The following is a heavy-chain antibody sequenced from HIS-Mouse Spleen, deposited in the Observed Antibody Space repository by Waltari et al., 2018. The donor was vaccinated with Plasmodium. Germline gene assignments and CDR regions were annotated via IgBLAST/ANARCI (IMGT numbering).Heavy chain of an antibody. D-gene: IGHD1-26*01. CDR1: GGSISSSSYY. CDR2: IYYSGST. J-gene: IGHJ4*02. CDR3: ARRGGSYYYFDY. Sequence: QLQLQESGPGLVKPSETLSLTCTVSGGSISSSSYYWGWIRQPPGKGLEWIGSIYYSGSTYYHPSLKSRVTISVDTSKNQFSLKLSSVTAADTAVYYCARRGGSYYYFDYWGQGTLVTVSS. V-gene: IGHV4-39*01.